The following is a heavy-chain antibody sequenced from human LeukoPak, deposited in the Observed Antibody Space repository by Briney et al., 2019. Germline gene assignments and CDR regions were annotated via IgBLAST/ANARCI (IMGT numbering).Heavy chain of an antibody. CDR1: GFSFDDYA. V-gene: IGHV3-9*01. J-gene: IGHJ4*02. Sequence: GGSLRLSCAAYGFSFDDYAMHWVRQAPGKGLEWVSGISWNSGSIGYADSVKGRFTISRDNAKNSLYLQMNSLRAEDTALYYCAKDSDGTFDYWGQGTLVTVSS. CDR2: ISWNSGSI. D-gene: IGHD1-1*01. CDR3: AKDSDGTFDY.